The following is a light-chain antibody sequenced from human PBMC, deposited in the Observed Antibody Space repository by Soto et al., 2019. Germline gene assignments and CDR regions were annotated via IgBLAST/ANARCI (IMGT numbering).Light chain of an antibody. V-gene: IGLV4-69*01. J-gene: IGLJ3*02. CDR2: LNSDGSH. CDR1: SGHSSYA. Sequence: QPVLTQSPSASASLGASVKLTCTLSSGHSSYAIAWHQQQPEKGPRYLMKLNSDGSHSKGDGIPDRFSGSSSGAERYLTISSLQSEDEADYYCQTWGTGIPWVFGGGTKLTV. CDR3: QTWGTGIPWV.